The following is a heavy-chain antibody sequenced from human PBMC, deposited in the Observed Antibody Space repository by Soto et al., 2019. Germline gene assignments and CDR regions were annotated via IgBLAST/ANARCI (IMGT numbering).Heavy chain of an antibody. D-gene: IGHD2-15*01. J-gene: IGHJ1*01. Sequence: QVQLVESGGGVVQPGRSLRLSCAASGFTFSSYGMHWVRQAPGKGLEWVAVISYDGSDKSYADSVKGRFTISRDNSKNTLCLQLNSLRAEDTAVYYCAKDVESSLQRWGQSTLITVSS. CDR2: ISYDGSDK. CDR1: GFTFSSYG. V-gene: IGHV3-30*18. CDR3: AKDVESSLQR.